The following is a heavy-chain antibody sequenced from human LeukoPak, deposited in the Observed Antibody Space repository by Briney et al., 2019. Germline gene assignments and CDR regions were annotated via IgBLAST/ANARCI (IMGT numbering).Heavy chain of an antibody. CDR2: MYLSGTT. V-gene: IGHV4-4*02. CDR1: GDSINSLDL. J-gene: IGHJ4*02. D-gene: IGHD3-22*01. CDR3: AGLVGRYSSGLYYYYFDY. Sequence: SGTLSLTCTVSGDSINSLDLWSWVRQPPGKGLAWIGEMYLSGTTHSNPSVKSRVTIPIDKSKNQFFLNLSSVTAADTAVYYCAGLVGRYSSGLYYYYFDYWGQGTLVTVSS.